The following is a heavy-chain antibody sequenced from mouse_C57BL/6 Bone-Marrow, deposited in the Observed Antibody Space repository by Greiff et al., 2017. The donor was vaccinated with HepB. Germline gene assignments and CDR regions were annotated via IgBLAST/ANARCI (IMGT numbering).Heavy chain of an antibody. CDR3: AKYYYGPDWYFDV. V-gene: IGHV1-64*01. CDR1: GYTFTSYW. J-gene: IGHJ1*03. Sequence: VQLQQSGAELVKPGASVKLSCKASGYTFTSYWMHWAKQRPGQGLEWIGMIHPNSGSTNYNEKFKSKATLTVDKSSSTAYMQLSSLTSEDSAVYYCAKYYYGPDWYFDVWGTGTTVTVSS. CDR2: IHPNSGST. D-gene: IGHD1-1*01.